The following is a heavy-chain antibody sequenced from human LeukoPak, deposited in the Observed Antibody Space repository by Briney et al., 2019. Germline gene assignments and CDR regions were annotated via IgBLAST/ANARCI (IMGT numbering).Heavy chain of an antibody. Sequence: GGSLRLSCAASGFTFSSYWMNWARQAPGKGLEWVASINNNGNVNYYVDSVKGRFTICRDNAKNSLYLQMSNLRAEDTAVYFCARGGGLDVWGQGATVTVSS. J-gene: IGHJ6*02. D-gene: IGHD3-16*01. CDR2: INNNGNVN. CDR3: ARGGGLDV. CDR1: GFTFSSYW. V-gene: IGHV3-7*03.